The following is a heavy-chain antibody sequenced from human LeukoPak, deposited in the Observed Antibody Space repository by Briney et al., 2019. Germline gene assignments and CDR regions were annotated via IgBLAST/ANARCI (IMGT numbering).Heavy chain of an antibody. V-gene: IGHV1-69*04. J-gene: IGHJ4*02. D-gene: IGHD1-1*01. CDR2: IIPILGIA. CDR1: GGTISSYA. Sequence: ASVKVSCKASGGTISSYAISWVRQAPGQGLEWMGRIIPILGIANYAQKFQGRVTITTDESTSTAYMELSSLRSEDTAVYYCARLLYNWTGPYFDYWGQGTLVTVSS. CDR3: ARLLYNWTGPYFDY.